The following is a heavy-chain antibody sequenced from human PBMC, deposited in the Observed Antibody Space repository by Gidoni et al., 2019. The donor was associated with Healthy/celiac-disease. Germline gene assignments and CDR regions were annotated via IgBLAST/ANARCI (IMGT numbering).Heavy chain of an antibody. V-gene: IGHV3-30*18. CDR3: AKEGDFWEFDY. D-gene: IGHD3-3*01. J-gene: IGHJ4*02. CDR2: ISYDGSNK. CDR1: GFTFSSYG. Sequence: QVQLVESGGGVVQPGRSLRLSCSASGFTFSSYGMHWVRQAPGKGLEWVAVISYDGSNKYYADSVKGRFTISRDNSKNTLYLQMNSLRAEDTAVYYCAKEGDFWEFDYWGQGTLVTVSS.